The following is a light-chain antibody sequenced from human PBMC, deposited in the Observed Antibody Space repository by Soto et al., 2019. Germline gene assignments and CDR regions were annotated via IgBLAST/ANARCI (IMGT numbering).Light chain of an antibody. CDR2: GAS. CDR1: QSVSSN. Sequence: EIVMTQSPATLSVSPGERATLSCRASQSVSSNLAWYQQKPGQAPRLLIYGASTSATGIPARFSGSGSGTEFTLTISSLQSEDFAVYYCQQYNSMYTFGQGTKLQIK. CDR3: QQYNSMYT. J-gene: IGKJ2*01. V-gene: IGKV3-15*01.